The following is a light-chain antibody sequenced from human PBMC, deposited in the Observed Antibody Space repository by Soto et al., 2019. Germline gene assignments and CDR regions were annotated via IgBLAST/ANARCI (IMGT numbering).Light chain of an antibody. J-gene: IGLJ2*01. CDR3: CSYAGNYKV. V-gene: IGLV2-11*01. CDR2: DVS. CDR1: SSDVGGYNY. Sequence: QSALTRPRSVSGSPGQSVTISCTGTSSDVGGYNYVSWYQHHPGKAPKLMIYDVSKRPSGVPDRFSGSKSGNTASLTISGLQAEDEADYYCCSYAGNYKVFGGGTKLTVL.